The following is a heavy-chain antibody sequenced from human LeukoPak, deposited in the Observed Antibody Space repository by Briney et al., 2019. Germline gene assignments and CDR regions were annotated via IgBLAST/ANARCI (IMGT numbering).Heavy chain of an antibody. CDR2: IIPILGIA. Sequence: SVKVSCKASGGTFSSYAISWVRQAPGQGLEWMGGIIPILGIANYAQKFQGRVTITADKSTSTAYMELSSLRSEDTAVYYCARSDTYCSGGSCPPNTFDAFDIWGQGTTVSVSS. D-gene: IGHD2-15*01. CDR1: GGTFSSYA. J-gene: IGHJ3*02. CDR3: ARSDTYCSGGSCPPNTFDAFDI. V-gene: IGHV1-69*10.